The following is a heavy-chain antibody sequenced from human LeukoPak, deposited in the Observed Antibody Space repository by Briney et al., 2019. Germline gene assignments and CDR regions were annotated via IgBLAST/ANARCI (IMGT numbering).Heavy chain of an antibody. J-gene: IGHJ4*02. CDR2: INAGNGNT. D-gene: IGHD3-10*01. V-gene: IGHV1-3*01. CDR1: GYSFTSYA. CDR3: ARNYYGSGSYYDFGY. Sequence: ASVKVSCKASGYSFTSYATHWVRQAPGQRLEWMGWINAGNGNTKYSQKFQGRVTITRDTSASTAYMELSSLRSEDTAVYYCARNYYGSGSYYDFGYWGQGTLVTVT.